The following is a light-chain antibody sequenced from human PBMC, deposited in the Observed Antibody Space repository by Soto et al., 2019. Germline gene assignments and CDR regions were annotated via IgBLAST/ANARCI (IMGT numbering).Light chain of an antibody. V-gene: IGLV2-8*01. Sequence: HSALTQSPSASGSPGQSVTMSCTGTSSDVGAYDYVSWYQQHPGKAPKLMIYEVNKRPSGVPARFSGSKSGNTASLTVSGLQAEDEADYYCSSYTVNKTYVFGTGTKVTVL. CDR2: EVN. CDR3: SSYTVNKTYV. J-gene: IGLJ1*01. CDR1: SSDVGAYDY.